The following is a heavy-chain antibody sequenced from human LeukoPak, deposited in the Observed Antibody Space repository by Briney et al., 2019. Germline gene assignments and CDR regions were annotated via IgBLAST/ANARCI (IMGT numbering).Heavy chain of an antibody. J-gene: IGHJ3*02. CDR1: GYTFTVYY. CDR3: ARTLVVINDAFDI. CDR2: INPNSGDT. V-gene: IGHV1-2*02. Sequence: ASVNVSFTTSGYTFTVYYIHWVRQAPGQGREGMGWINPNSGDTNYAQKFQGRVSMTGDTSISTAYMELSRLRSDDTAVYYCARTLVVINDAFDIWGQGTMVTVSS. D-gene: IGHD3-22*01.